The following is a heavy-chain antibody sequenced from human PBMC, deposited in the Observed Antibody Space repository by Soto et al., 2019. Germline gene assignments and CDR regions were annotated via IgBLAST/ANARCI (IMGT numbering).Heavy chain of an antibody. CDR1: GGSVSSGSYY. V-gene: IGHV4-61*01. CDR3: ARDMEVVAAGYYYYGMDV. Sequence: SETLSLTCTVSGGSVSSGSYYWSWIRQPPGKGLEWIGYIYYSGSTNYNPSLKSRVTISVDTSKNQFSLKLSSVTAADTAVYYCARDMEVVAAGYYYYGMDVWGQGTTVTVSS. CDR2: IYYSGST. D-gene: IGHD2-15*01. J-gene: IGHJ6*02.